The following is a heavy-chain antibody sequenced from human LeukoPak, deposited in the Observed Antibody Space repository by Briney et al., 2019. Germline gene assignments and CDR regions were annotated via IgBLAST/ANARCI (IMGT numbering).Heavy chain of an antibody. CDR1: GDSISSSY. CDR3: ARRFSSRSDGNGYYYGHDAFDV. CDR2: IYNSANT. D-gene: IGHD3-22*01. Sequence: SDTLSLTCSVSGDSISSSYWSWIRQPPGQGLEWIGSIYNSANTNSNPSYQSRFTMSADPSKSQFSLQLTSVSAADTDVYYCARRFSSRSDGNGYYYGHDAFDVWGQGTLVTVS. J-gene: IGHJ3*01. V-gene: IGHV4-59*08.